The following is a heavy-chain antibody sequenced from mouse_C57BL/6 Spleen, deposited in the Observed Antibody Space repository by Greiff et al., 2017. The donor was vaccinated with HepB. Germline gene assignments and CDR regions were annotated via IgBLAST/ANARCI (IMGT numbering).Heavy chain of an antibody. CDR3: ATWGEFAY. Sequence: VHVKHSGPELVKPGASVKISCKASGYTFTDYYMNWVKQSHGKSLEWIGDINPNNGGTSYNQKFKGKATLTVDKSSSTAYMELRSLTSEDSAVYYCATWGEFAYWGQGTLVTVSA. V-gene: IGHV1-26*01. CDR1: GYTFTDYY. CDR2: INPNNGGT. J-gene: IGHJ3*01.